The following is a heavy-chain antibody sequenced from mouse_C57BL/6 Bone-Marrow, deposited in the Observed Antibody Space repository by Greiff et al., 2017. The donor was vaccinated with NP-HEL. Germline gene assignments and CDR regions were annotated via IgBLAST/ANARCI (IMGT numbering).Heavy chain of an antibody. J-gene: IGHJ4*01. D-gene: IGHD2-4*01. CDR2: ISSGGDYI. CDR1: GFTFSSYA. V-gene: IGHV5-9-1*02. Sequence: EVMLVESGEGLVKPGGSLKLSCAASGFTFSSYAMSWVRQTPEKRLEWVAYISSGGDYIYYADTVKVRFTISRDNARNTLYLQMSSLKSEDTAMYYCTRENYDDGDYYAMDYWGQGTSVTVSS. CDR3: TRENYDDGDYYAMDY.